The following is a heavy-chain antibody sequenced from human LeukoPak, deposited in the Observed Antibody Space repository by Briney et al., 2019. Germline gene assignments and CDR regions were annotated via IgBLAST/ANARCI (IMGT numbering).Heavy chain of an antibody. Sequence: GGSLRHSCAASGFTFSSYEMNWVRQAPGKGLEWVSYISSSGSTIYYADSVKGRFTIYRDNDKNSLYLQMNSLRAEDTAVYYCARDGEYYDSSGYYQKDFDYWGQGTLVTVSS. J-gene: IGHJ4*02. CDR1: GFTFSSYE. V-gene: IGHV3-48*03. CDR3: ARDGEYYDSSGYYQKDFDY. D-gene: IGHD3-22*01. CDR2: ISSSGSTI.